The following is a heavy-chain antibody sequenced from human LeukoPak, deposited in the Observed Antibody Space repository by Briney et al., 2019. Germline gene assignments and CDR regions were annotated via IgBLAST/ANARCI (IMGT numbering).Heavy chain of an antibody. J-gene: IGHJ6*02. CDR3: ARDAPHYGSGSYGGRPRQTADYYGMDV. CDR2: INPNSGGT. D-gene: IGHD3-10*01. Sequence: GASVKVSCKASGYTFTGYYMHWVRQAPGQGLEWMGWINPNSGGTNYAQKFQGRVTMTRDTSISTAYMELSRLRSDDTAVYYCARDAPHYGSGSYGGRPRQTADYYGMDVWGQGTTVTVSS. V-gene: IGHV1-2*02. CDR1: GYTFTGYY.